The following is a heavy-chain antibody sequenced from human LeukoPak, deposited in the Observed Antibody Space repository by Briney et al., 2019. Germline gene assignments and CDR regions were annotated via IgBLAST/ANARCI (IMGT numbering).Heavy chain of an antibody. CDR2: IYPGDYDT. CDR1: GYSFTTYW. V-gene: IGHV5-51*01. D-gene: IGHD2-2*01. J-gene: IGHJ4*02. CDR3: ARREYCSDTTCSACLDY. Sequence: GESLKISCKGSGYSFTTYWIGWVRQMPGKGLEWMGIIYPGDYDTRYSPSFQGQVTISADKSINTACLQWNSLKASDTAMYYCARREYCSDTTCSACLDYWGQGTMVTVSS.